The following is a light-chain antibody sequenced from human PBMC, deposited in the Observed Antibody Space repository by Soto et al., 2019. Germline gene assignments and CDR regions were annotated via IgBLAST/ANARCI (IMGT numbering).Light chain of an antibody. Sequence: EIVLTQSPCTLSLSPGQRATLSCRASQSVTSSYLAWYQQKPGQAPRLLIYGASSRATGIPDRFSGSGSGTDFTLTINRLEPEDFAVYYCEQYDNSITFGGGTKVDIK. V-gene: IGKV3-20*01. J-gene: IGKJ4*01. CDR1: QSVTSSY. CDR2: GAS. CDR3: EQYDNSIT.